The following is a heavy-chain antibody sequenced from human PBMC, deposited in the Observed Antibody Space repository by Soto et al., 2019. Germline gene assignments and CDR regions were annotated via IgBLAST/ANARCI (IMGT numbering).Heavy chain of an antibody. Sequence: GGSLRLSCAASGFTFSSYGMHWVRQAPGKGLEWVAVISYDGSNKYYADSEKGRFTISRDNSKNTLYLQMNSLRAEDTAVSYCANDGSYDILTGYYIGWFVPWGQGTLVTVSS. CDR1: GFTFSSYG. J-gene: IGHJ5*02. D-gene: IGHD3-9*01. CDR3: ANDGSYDILTGYYIGWFVP. CDR2: ISYDGSNK. V-gene: IGHV3-30*18.